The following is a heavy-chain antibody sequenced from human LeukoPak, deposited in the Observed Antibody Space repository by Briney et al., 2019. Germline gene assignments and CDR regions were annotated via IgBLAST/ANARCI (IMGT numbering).Heavy chain of an antibody. CDR1: GYTFTSYG. CDR2: ISAYNGNT. D-gene: IGHD2-21*02. J-gene: IGHJ4*02. CDR3: ARTYCAEDCSIRYFDY. Sequence: ASVKVSCKASGYTFTSYGISWVRQAPGQGLEWMGWISAYNGNTNYAQKLQGRVTMTTDTSTSTAYMELRSLRSDDTAVYYCARTYCAEDCSIRYFDYWGQGTLVTVSS. V-gene: IGHV1-18*01.